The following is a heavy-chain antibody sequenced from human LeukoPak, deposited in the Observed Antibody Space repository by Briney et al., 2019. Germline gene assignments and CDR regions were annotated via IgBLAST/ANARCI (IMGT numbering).Heavy chain of an antibody. D-gene: IGHD2-21*01. CDR3: ARGFPTHP. V-gene: IGHV4-61*01. Sequence: SETLSLTCTVSGGSVSSGSYYWSWIRQPPGKGLEWIGYIYYSGSTNYNPSLKSRVTISVDTSKNQFSLKLSSVTAADTAVYYCARGFPTHPWGQGTLVTVSS. CDR1: GGSVSSGSYY. J-gene: IGHJ5*02. CDR2: IYYSGST.